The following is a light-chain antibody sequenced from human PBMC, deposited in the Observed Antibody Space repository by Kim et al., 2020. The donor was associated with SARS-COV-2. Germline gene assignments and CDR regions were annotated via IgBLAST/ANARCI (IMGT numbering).Light chain of an antibody. CDR2: GKN. CDR3: NSRDSNDNVV. Sequence: VALGQTVRITCHVDSLRSYYATWYQQKPGQAPILVIYGKNNRPSGIPDRFSGSSSGNTASLPITGTQAGDEADYYCNSRDSNDNVVFGGGTQLTVL. J-gene: IGLJ2*01. V-gene: IGLV3-19*01. CDR1: SLRSYY.